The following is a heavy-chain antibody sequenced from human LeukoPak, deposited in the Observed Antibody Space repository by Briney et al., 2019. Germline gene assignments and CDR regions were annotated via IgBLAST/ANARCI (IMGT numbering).Heavy chain of an antibody. CDR1: GYTLTDNH. CDR3: ARELGINAFGV. Sequence: ASVKVSCKASGYTLTDNHLYWVRQAPGQGLEWMGWIDPNSGVTNFAQNFQGRLTMTTDTSISTAYMELSRLTSDDTTVYYCARELGINAFGVWGQGTLVTVFS. CDR2: IDPNSGVT. D-gene: IGHD7-27*01. V-gene: IGHV1-2*02. J-gene: IGHJ3*01.